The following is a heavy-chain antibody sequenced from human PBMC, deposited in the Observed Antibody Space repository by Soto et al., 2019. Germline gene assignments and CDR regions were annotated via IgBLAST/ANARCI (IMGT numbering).Heavy chain of an antibody. V-gene: IGHV3-33*01. J-gene: IGHJ4*02. CDR2: IWYDGSNK. D-gene: IGHD3-10*01. CDR1: GFTFSSYG. CDR3: AREFGDVVDY. Sequence: QVQLVESGGGVVQPGRSLRLSCAASGFTFSSYGMHWVRQAPGKGLEWVAVIWYDGSNKYYADSVKGRFTISRDNSKNTLYLQMNSLRAEHTAVYYCAREFGDVVDYWGQGTLVTVSS.